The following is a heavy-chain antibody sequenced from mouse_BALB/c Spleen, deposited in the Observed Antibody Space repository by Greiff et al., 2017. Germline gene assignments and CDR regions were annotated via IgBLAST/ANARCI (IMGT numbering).Heavy chain of an antibody. V-gene: IGHV5-17*02. D-gene: IGHD2-1*01. J-gene: IGHJ4*01. Sequence: EVQGVESGGGLVQPGGSRKLSCAASGFTFSSFGMHWVRQAPEKGLEWVAYISSGSSTIYYADTVKGRFTISRDNPKNTLFLQMTSLRSEDTAMYYCARDGNGAMDYWGQGTSVTVSS. CDR3: ARDGNGAMDY. CDR1: GFTFSSFG. CDR2: ISSGSSTI.